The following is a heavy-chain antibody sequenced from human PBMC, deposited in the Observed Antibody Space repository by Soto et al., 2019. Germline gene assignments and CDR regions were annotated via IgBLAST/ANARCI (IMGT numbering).Heavy chain of an antibody. J-gene: IGHJ3*02. CDR2: IYYSGST. CDR3: ARRYSSAFDI. Sequence: SETLSLTCTVSGGYISSYYWSWIRQPPGKGLEWIGYIYYSGSTNYNPSLKSRVTISVDTSKNQFSLKLSSVTAADTAVYYCARRYSSAFDIWGQGTMVTGSS. V-gene: IGHV4-59*08. CDR1: GGYISSYY. D-gene: IGHD6-13*01.